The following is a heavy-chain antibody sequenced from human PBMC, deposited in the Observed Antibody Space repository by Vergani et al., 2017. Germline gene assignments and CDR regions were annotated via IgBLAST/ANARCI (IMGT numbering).Heavy chain of an antibody. J-gene: IGHJ6*02. CDR3: ARRGSYGYPDYDYYYGMDV. V-gene: IGHV1-69*17. CDR1: GGTFSSYA. Sequence: QVQLVQSGAEVKKPGSSVKVSCKASGGTFSSYAISWVRQAPGQGLEWMGGIIPIFGIANYAQKFQGRVTITADKSTSTAYMEMSSLRSEDTAVYYCARRGSYGYPDYDYYYGMDVWGQGTTVTVSS. CDR2: IIPIFGIA. D-gene: IGHD5-18*01.